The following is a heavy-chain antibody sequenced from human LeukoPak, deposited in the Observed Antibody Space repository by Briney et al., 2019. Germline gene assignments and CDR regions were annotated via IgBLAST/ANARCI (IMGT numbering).Heavy chain of an antibody. J-gene: IGHJ4*02. CDR3: ARDVSRGYMDY. CDR1: GYIFTDYG. V-gene: IGHV1-18*01. Sequence: ASVRVSCRASGYIFTDYGITWVRQAPGQGLEWMGWISTNTGDTVYAENVQGRVTLTTDTSTNTAYMDVTSLNSDVTALYFCARDVSRGYMDYWGQGTLVTVSS. CDR2: ISTNTGDT.